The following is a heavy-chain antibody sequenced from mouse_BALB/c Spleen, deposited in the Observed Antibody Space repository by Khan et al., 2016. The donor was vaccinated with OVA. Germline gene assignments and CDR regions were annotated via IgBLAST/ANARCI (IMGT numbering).Heavy chain of an antibody. V-gene: IGHV3-6*02. CDR2: IRYDGNI. D-gene: IGHD3-1*01. CDR1: AYSITSGYF. Sequence: EVQLQESGPGLVKPSQSLSPSCSVTAYSITSGYFWNWIRQFPGNKLEWMGYIRYDGNINYNPSPKNRIPLTRNTSRNQLFLMLISVTPEDTATYFCARGGSSGPAWFAYWGQGTLVTVSA. CDR3: ARGGSSGPAWFAY. J-gene: IGHJ3*01.